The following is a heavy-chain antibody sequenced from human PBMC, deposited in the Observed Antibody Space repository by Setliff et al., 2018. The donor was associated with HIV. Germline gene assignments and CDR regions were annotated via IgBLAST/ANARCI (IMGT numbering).Heavy chain of an antibody. CDR3: ARYALCSDDCSDEGADI. CDR2: INLYKDDT. J-gene: IGHJ4*02. D-gene: IGHD2-21*01. CDR1: GYTFSSYA. Sequence: ASVKVSCKASGYTFSSYAIIWVRQAPGQGLEWMGSINLYKDDTHYAQKFQDRVAMTADTSTNTVYMELRSLRSDDTAVYYCARYALCSDDCSDEGADIWGQGTLVTVSS. V-gene: IGHV1-18*01.